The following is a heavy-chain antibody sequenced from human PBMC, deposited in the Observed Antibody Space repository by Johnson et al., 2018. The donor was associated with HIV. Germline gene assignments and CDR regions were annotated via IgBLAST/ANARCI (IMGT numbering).Heavy chain of an antibody. CDR2: LYSGGSP. CDR1: GFTVSTNY. V-gene: IGHV3-66*01. CDR3: ARGRKDIAAVDGLDTDGFDM. J-gene: IGHJ3*02. Sequence: EVQLLESGGGLVQPGGSLRLSCAASGFTVSTNYMSWVRQAPGKGLECVSVLYSGGSPYYADSVKGRFTISSDNSKNTLSLQMKSLRVEDTAVYYCARGRKDIAAVDGLDTDGFDMWGQGTMVTVSS. D-gene: IGHD6-13*01.